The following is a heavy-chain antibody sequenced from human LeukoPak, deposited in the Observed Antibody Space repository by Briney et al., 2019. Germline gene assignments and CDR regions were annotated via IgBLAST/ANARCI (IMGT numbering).Heavy chain of an antibody. V-gene: IGHV3-23*01. J-gene: IGHJ1*01. Sequence: GSLRLSCAASGFTVSSNYMSWVRQAPGKGLEWVSAISGSGGSTYYADSVKGRFTISRDNSKNTLYLQMNSLRAEDTAVYYCAKERYCSSTSCPEYFQHWGQGTLVTVSS. CDR2: ISGSGGST. CDR3: AKERYCSSTSCPEYFQH. D-gene: IGHD2-2*01. CDR1: GFTVSSNY.